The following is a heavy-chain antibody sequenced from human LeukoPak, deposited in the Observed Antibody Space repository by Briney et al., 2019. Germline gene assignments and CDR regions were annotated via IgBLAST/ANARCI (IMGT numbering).Heavy chain of an antibody. V-gene: IGHV3-23*01. CDR2: ITGSGAST. Sequence: GGSLRLSCAASGFTFTTYAMTWVRQAPGKGLEWVSGITGSGASTYYTNYVKGRFTISRDNSKDTLSLQMNSLRVDDTDVYYCAKRDSSSDFWSGYHAFDIWGQGTMVTVSS. CDR1: GFTFTTYA. J-gene: IGHJ3*02. D-gene: IGHD3-3*01. CDR3: AKRDSSSDFWSGYHAFDI.